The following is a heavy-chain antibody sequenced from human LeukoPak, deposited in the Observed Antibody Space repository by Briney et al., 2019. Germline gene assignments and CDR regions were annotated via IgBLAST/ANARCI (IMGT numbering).Heavy chain of an antibody. CDR1: GGSISSSSYY. D-gene: IGHD3-22*01. CDR2: IYYSGST. CDR3: ARRVRDSITMIVVVITTFDY. J-gene: IGHJ4*02. V-gene: IGHV4-39*01. Sequence: SETLSLTCTVSGGSISSSSYYWGWIRQPPGKGLEWIGSIYYSGSTYYNPSLKSRVTISVDTSKNQFSLKLSSVTAADTAVYYCARRVRDSITMIVVVITTFDYWGQGTLVTVS.